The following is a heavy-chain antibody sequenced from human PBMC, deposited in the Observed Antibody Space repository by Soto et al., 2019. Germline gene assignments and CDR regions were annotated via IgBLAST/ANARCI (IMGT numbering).Heavy chain of an antibody. CDR1: GFTFSGSA. J-gene: IGHJ6*02. D-gene: IGHD3-10*01. Sequence: TGGSMRLSCAAFGFTFSGSAMHWVRQASGKGLEWVGRIRSKANSYATAYAASVKGRFTISRDDSKNTAYLQMNSLKTEDTAVYYCTRLNLWFGELSRKYYYYGMDVWGQGTPVTVS. CDR3: TRLNLWFGELSRKYYYYGMDV. CDR2: IRSKANSYAT. V-gene: IGHV3-73*01.